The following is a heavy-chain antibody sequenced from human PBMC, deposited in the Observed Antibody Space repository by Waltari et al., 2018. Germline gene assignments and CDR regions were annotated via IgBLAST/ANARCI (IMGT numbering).Heavy chain of an antibody. CDR1: GFTFSSYS. V-gene: IGHV3-21*01. CDR2: ISSSSSYI. D-gene: IGHD6-13*01. J-gene: IGHJ4*02. CDR3: ARGSPRYGSWYLDY. Sequence: EVQLVESGGGLVKPGGSLRLSCAASGFTFSSYSMNWVRQAPGKGLEWVSSISSSSSYIYYADSVKGRFTISRDNAKNSLYLQMNSLRAEDTAVYYCARGSPRYGSWYLDYWGQGTLVTVSS.